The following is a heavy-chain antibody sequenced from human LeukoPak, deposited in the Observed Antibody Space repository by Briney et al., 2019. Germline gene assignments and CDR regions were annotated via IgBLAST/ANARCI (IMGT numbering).Heavy chain of an antibody. Sequence: PSETLSLTCAVSGYSISGGYYWGWIRQPPGKGLERLGSIYHSGSTYYNPSLKSRVTISVDTSKNQFSLKLSSVPAADTAVYAYASAGSDYYYSSGRHHWGQGTLVTVSS. J-gene: IGHJ5*02. CDR1: GYSISGGYY. V-gene: IGHV4-38-2*01. D-gene: IGHD3-22*01. CDR3: ASAGSDYYYSSGRHH. CDR2: IYHSGST.